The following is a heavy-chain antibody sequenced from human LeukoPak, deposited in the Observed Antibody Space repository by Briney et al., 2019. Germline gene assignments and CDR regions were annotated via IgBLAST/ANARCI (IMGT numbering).Heavy chain of an antibody. CDR1: GDSISSGAYS. CDR2: IFHTGST. D-gene: IGHD3-10*01. Sequence: SETLSLTCVVSGDSISSGAYSWSWIRQPPGKGLEWIGYIFHTGSTFYNPSLKSRVTISVDNSKNQFSLRLSSVTAADTAVYYCARELWFANAPGSWLDPWGQGTLVTVSS. CDR3: ARELWFANAPGSWLDP. V-gene: IGHV4-30-2*01. J-gene: IGHJ5*02.